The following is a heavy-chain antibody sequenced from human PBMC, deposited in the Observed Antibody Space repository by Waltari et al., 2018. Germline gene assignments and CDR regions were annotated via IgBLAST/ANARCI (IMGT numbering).Heavy chain of an antibody. Sequence: QVQLQESGPGLVKPSQTLSLTCTVSGGSISSGSYYWSWIRQPAGKGLEWIGYIYTSGSTNDNPSLKSRVTISVDTSKNQFSLKLSSVTAADTAVYYCARDRGEMATITDGMDVWGQGTTVTVSS. CDR3: ARDRGEMATITDGMDV. CDR1: GGSISSGSYY. V-gene: IGHV4-61*09. CDR2: IYTSGST. J-gene: IGHJ6*02. D-gene: IGHD5-12*01.